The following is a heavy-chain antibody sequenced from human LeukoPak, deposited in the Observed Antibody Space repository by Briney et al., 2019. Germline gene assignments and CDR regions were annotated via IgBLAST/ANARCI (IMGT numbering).Heavy chain of an antibody. CDR2: ISYDGSNK. CDR1: GFTFSSYA. D-gene: IGHD3-3*01. V-gene: IGHV3-30*04. J-gene: IGHJ4*02. CDR3: ASEGRSYYDFWSGYYTPGRFDY. Sequence: PGRSLRLSCAASGFTFSSYAMHWVRQAPGKGLEWVAVISYDGSNKYYADSVKGRFTISRDNSKNTLYLQMNSLRAEDTAVYYCASEGRSYYDFWSGYYTPGRFDYWGQGTLVTVSS.